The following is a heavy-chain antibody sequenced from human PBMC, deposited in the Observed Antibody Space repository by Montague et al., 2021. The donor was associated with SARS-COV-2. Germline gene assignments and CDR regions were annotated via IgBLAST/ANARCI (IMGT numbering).Heavy chain of an antibody. J-gene: IGHJ6*02. CDR1: GGSISSGSYY. CDR2: IYTSGST. D-gene: IGHD2-2*01. CDR3: ASEQIVVPAAPYYYYGMDV. V-gene: IGHV4-61*02. Sequence: TLSLTCTVSGGSISSGSYYWSWIRQPAGKGLEWIGRIYTSGSTNYSPSLKSRVTISVDTSKNQFSLKLSSVTAADTAVYYCASEQIVVPAAPYYYYGMDVWGQGTTVTVSS.